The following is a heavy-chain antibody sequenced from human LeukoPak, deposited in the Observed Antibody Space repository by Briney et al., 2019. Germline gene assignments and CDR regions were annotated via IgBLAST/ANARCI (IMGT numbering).Heavy chain of an antibody. J-gene: IGHJ4*02. V-gene: IGHV1-58*02. D-gene: IGHD3-10*01. CDR1: GFTFTSSA. CDR3: AAGVLSYYNYYFDY. Sequence: ASVKVSCKASGFTFTSSAMQWVRQARGQRLEWIGWIVVGSGNTNYAQKFQERVTITRDMSTSTAYMELSSLRSEDTAVYYCAAGVLSYYNYYFDYWGQGTLVTVSS. CDR2: IVVGSGNT.